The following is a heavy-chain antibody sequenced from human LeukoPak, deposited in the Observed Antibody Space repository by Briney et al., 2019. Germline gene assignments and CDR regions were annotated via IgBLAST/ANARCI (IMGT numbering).Heavy chain of an antibody. D-gene: IGHD6-13*01. Sequence: SETLSLTCTVSGGSISSYYWSWIRQPPGRGLEWIGSIHYSGSTSYNSSLKSRVTISVDTSKNQFSLKLSPVTPADTAVYYCARQVYSSSWTYYFDYWGQGILVTVSS. CDR1: GGSISSYY. CDR3: ARQVYSSSWTYYFDY. CDR2: IHYSGST. J-gene: IGHJ4*02. V-gene: IGHV4-59*01.